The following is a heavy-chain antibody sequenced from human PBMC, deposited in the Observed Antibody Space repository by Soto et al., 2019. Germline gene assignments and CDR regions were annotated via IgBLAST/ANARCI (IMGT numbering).Heavy chain of an antibody. J-gene: IGHJ6*02. CDR1: GGSISSYY. CDR2: IYTSGST. CDR3: ARERTSYYDFWSGYFYYYGMDV. V-gene: IGHV4-4*07. Sequence: SETLSLTCTVSGGSISSYYWSWIRQPAGKGLEWIGRIYTSGSTNYNPSLKSRVTMSVDTSKNQFSLKLSSVTAADTAVYYCARERTSYYDFWSGYFYYYGMDVWGQGTTVTVSS. D-gene: IGHD3-3*01.